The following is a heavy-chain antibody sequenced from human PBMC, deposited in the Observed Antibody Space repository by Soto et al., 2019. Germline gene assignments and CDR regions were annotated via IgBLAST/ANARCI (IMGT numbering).Heavy chain of an antibody. CDR1: GGSISSGGYS. V-gene: IGHV4-30-2*01. CDR3: ARGAAMVDY. D-gene: IGHD5-18*01. Sequence: QLQLQESGSGLVKPSQTLSLTCAVSGGSISSGGYSWSWIRQPPGKGLECIGYISHSGSTYYTPSLKSRVTISLDRSKTQFSLKLSSVTAADTAVYYCARGAAMVDYWGQGTLVTVSS. J-gene: IGHJ4*02. CDR2: ISHSGST.